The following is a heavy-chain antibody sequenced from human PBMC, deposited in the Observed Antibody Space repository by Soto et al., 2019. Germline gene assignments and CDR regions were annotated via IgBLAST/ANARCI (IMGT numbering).Heavy chain of an antibody. Sequence: QITLKESVPTLVKPTQTLTVTCYFSGFSRRNTDMAVGWIRQPPGKALEWLTLIYGDDEKRYNPSLKIKITITKATPKNQVVLKLTNMNTVDTGTYYCVQLCTGECSFDFDSWGQVTLVTVS. J-gene: IGHJ4*02. V-gene: IGHV2-5*04. CDR2: IYGDDEK. CDR1: GFSRRNTDMA. D-gene: IGHD2-8*02. CDR3: VQLCTGECSFDFDS.